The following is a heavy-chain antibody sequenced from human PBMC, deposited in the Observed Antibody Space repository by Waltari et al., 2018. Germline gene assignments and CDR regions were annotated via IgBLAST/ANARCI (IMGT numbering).Heavy chain of an antibody. CDR3: ARHGRENCGGDCYSHAFDI. J-gene: IGHJ3*02. Sequence: QVQLQESGPGLVKPSETLSLTCAVSGYSISSGYYWGWIRQPPGKGLEWIGSIYHSGSTYYNPSLKSRVTISVDTSKNQFSLKLSSVTAADTAVYYCARHGRENCGGDCYSHAFDIWGQGTMVTVSS. CDR2: IYHSGST. D-gene: IGHD2-21*01. V-gene: IGHV4-38-2*01. CDR1: GYSISSGYY.